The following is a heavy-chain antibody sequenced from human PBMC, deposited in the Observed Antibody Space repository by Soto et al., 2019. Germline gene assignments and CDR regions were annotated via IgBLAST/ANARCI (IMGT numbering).Heavy chain of an antibody. Sequence: QVQLVQSGGEEKKPGASVKDSCKASGYTFTSYAMHWMRQAPGQWLEWMGWINAGNGNTKYSQKFQGRVTITRDTSASTAYMELSSLRSEDTAVYYCARSIVVVTALDYWGQGTLVTVSS. CDR1: GYTFTSYA. J-gene: IGHJ4*02. V-gene: IGHV1-3*05. D-gene: IGHD2-21*02. CDR3: ARSIVVVTALDY. CDR2: INAGNGNT.